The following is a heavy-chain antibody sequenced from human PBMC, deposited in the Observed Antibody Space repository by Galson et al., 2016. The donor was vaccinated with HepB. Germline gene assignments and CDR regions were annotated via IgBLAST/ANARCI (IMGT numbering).Heavy chain of an antibody. D-gene: IGHD5-24*01. Sequence: SLRLSCAASGFTFSTYGMHCVRQAPGKGLEWVALISYDGKRESYADPVKGRVTISRDNSKNTLYLQMHSLRGEDTAVYYCAKGRWDFASWGQGTLVTVSS. V-gene: IGHV3-30*18. J-gene: IGHJ4*02. CDR3: AKGRWDFAS. CDR1: GFTFSTYG. CDR2: ISYDGKRE.